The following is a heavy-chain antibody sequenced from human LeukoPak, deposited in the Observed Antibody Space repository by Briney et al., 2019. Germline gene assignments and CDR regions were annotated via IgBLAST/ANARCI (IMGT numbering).Heavy chain of an antibody. Sequence: HPGRSLRLSCATSGFTFSSYWMSWVRQAPGKGLEWVASIKQDGSEKYYVDSVKGRFTISRDNAKKSLYLQMNSLRAEDTAVYYCARDNEYYYYMDVWGKGTTVTVSS. CDR2: IKQDGSEK. CDR1: GFTFSSYW. J-gene: IGHJ6*03. CDR3: ARDNEYYYYMDV. V-gene: IGHV3-7*01. D-gene: IGHD6-6*01.